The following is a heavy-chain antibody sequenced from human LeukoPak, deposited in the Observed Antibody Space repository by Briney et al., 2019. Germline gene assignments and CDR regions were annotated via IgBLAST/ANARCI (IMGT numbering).Heavy chain of an antibody. CDR1: GFTFSSSW. CDR3: ARVREDSGYYPYYFDY. CDR2: IKSDGSGA. J-gene: IGHJ4*02. D-gene: IGHD3-22*01. Sequence: GGSLRLSCAASGFTFSSSWMHWVRQAPGKGLVWVSRIKSDGSGATYADSVKGRFTISRDNAKNTLYLQMNSLRAEDTAVYYCARVREDSGYYPYYFDYWGQGTLVTVSS. V-gene: IGHV3-74*03.